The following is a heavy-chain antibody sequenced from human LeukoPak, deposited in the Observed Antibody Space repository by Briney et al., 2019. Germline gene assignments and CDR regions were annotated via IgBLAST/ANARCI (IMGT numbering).Heavy chain of an antibody. CDR2: IYYSGST. V-gene: IGHV4-59*01. CDR3: ARRPQRSYYYYGMDV. Sequence: SETLSFTCTVSGGSISSYYWSWIRQPPGKGLEWIGYIYYSGSTNYNPSLKSRVTISVDTSKNQFSLKLSSVTAADTAVYYCARRPQRSYYYYGMDVWGQGTTVTVSS. D-gene: IGHD6-25*01. J-gene: IGHJ6*02. CDR1: GGSISSYY.